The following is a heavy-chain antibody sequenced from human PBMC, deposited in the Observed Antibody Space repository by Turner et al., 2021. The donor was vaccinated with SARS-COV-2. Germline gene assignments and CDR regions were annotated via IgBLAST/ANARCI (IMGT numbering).Heavy chain of an antibody. CDR2: MNAGSGDT. D-gene: IGHD3-3*01. CDR3: ARYDYRLRQGFDV. CDR1: GYPFTSYD. J-gene: IGHJ3*01. V-gene: IGHV1-8*01. Sequence: QVQLVQSGAEVKNPGASVKVYCKASGYPFTSYDINWVRQATGQVPEWVGYMNAGSGDTGHARMFQGRVTLTRDTSINTSYMELSGLSFEDTAIYYCARYDYRLRQGFDVWGQGTKVIVSS.